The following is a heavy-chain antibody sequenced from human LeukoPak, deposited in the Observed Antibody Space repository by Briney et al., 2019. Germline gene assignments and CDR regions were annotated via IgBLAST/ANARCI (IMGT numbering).Heavy chain of an antibody. J-gene: IGHJ4*02. Sequence: GGSLRLSCAASGFTFSSYAMSWVRQAPGKGLAWVSAISGSGSSTYYVDSVKGRFTISRDNSKNTLYLQMNSLRAEDTAVYYCAKQLGYCSDGSCYFPYWGQGTLVTVSS. D-gene: IGHD2-15*01. CDR2: ISGSGSST. V-gene: IGHV3-23*01. CDR3: AKQLGYCSDGSCYFPY. CDR1: GFTFSSYA.